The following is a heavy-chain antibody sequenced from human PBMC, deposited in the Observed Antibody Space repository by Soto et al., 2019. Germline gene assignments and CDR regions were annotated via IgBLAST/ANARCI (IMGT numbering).Heavy chain of an antibody. CDR1: GGSVNGYY. V-gene: IGHV4-34*02. CDR2: INHTGCT. D-gene: IGHD3-3*01. CDR3: ATRITVFGLLTSPFDP. Sequence: QVHLQQWGAGLLKPSETLSLPCAVYGGSVNGYYWNWIRQPPGNGLEWIGEINHTGCTHYNPSFKSRVTMAVDTAKMRPSLRLSSLTGAETVIYYCATRITVFGLLTSPFDPCGPVTQVTVSS. J-gene: IGHJ5*02.